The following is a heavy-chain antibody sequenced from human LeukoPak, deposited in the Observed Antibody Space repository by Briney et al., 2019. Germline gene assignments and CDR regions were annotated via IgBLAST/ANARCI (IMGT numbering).Heavy chain of an antibody. CDR2: IIPIFSTA. V-gene: IGHV1-69*13. J-gene: IGHJ6*02. CDR3: ARSGVKGMDV. D-gene: IGHD3-3*01. Sequence: SVKVSCKDSGGTFSSYAISWVRQAPGQGLEWMGGIIPIFSTANYAQKFQGRVTITADESTSTAYMELRSLRSDDTAVYYCARSGVKGMDVWGQGTTVTVSS. CDR1: GGTFSSYA.